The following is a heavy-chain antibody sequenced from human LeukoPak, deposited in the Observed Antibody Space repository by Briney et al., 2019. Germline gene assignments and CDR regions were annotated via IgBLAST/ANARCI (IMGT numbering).Heavy chain of an antibody. CDR3: ARDLNDAFDI. J-gene: IGHJ3*02. CDR1: GGSISSGDYY. CDR2: IYYSGST. V-gene: IGHV4-30-4*08. Sequence: SETLSLTCTVSGGSISSGDYYWSWIRQPPGKGLGWIGYIYYSGSTYYNPSLKSRVTISVDTSKNQFSLKLSSVTAADTAVYYCARDLNDAFDIWGQGTMVTVSS.